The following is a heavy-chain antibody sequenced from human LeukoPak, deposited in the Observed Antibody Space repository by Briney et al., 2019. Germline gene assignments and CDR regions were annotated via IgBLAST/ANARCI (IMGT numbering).Heavy chain of an antibody. J-gene: IGHJ6*02. CDR3: AREVVPAAMPDTAMANLDYYGMDV. Sequence: ASVKVSCKASGGTFSSYAISWVRQAPGQGLEWTGGIIPIFGTANYAQKFQGRVTITADESTSTAYMELSSLRSEDTAVYYCAREVVPAAMPDTAMANLDYYGMDVWGQGTTVTVSS. CDR2: IIPIFGTA. V-gene: IGHV1-69*13. D-gene: IGHD2-2*01. CDR1: GGTFSSYA.